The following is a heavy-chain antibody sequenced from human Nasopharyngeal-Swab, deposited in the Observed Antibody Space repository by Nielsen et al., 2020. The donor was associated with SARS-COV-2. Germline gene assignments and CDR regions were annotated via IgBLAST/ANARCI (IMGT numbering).Heavy chain of an antibody. CDR2: MKQDGSVK. V-gene: IGHV3-7*01. CDR3: ASQERGGSGSS. J-gene: IGHJ4*02. CDR1: GFNFSNFW. Sequence: GSLRLSCTASGFNFSNFWMSWFRQAPGKGLEWVANMKQDGSVKYYLDSVKGRFTISRDNAKNSVFLEMNSLRAEDTAVYYCASQERGGSGSSWGRGTLVTVSS. D-gene: IGHD3-10*01.